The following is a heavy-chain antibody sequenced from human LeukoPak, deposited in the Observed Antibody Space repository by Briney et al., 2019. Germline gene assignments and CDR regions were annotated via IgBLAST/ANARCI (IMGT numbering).Heavy chain of an antibody. J-gene: IGHJ4*02. CDR2: IYYSGST. CDR3: ATRRGTETAVVFDY. V-gene: IGHV4-30-4*01. CDR1: GGSISSVDYY. Sequence: SETLSLTCTVSGGSISSVDYYWSWIRQPPGKGLEWIGYIYYSGSTYYNPSLKSRVTISVGTSKNQFSLKLSSVTSADTAVYYCATRRGTETAVVFDYWGQGTLVTVSP. D-gene: IGHD1-7*01.